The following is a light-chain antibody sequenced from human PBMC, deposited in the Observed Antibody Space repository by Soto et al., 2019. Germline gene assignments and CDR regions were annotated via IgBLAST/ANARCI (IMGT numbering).Light chain of an antibody. CDR3: QQYNNWPRT. V-gene: IGKV3-15*01. CDR2: GAS. CDR1: QSVSSN. J-gene: IGKJ1*01. Sequence: EIVMKQSPATLSVSPGESATLSCRASQSVSSNLAWYQQTPGQAPTLLIYGASTRATGFPARFSGSGSGTEFTLTISSLHSADFAVYYCQQYNNWPRTFGQGNKVEIK.